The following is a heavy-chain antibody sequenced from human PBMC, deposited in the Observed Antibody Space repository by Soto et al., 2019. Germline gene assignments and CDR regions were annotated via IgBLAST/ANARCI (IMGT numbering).Heavy chain of an antibody. CDR1: GFTFSSYG. CDR2: ISSDGSNK. V-gene: IGHV3-30*18. CDR3: AKDLAIAAGLFYY. D-gene: IGHD6-13*01. J-gene: IGHJ4*02. Sequence: QVQLVESGGGVVQPGRSLRLSCAASGFTFSSYGMHWVRQAPGKGLKWVPLISSDGSNKYYADSVNGRFTISRDNSKNTLYLQMNSLRAEDTAVYYCAKDLAIAAGLFYYWGQGTLVTVSS.